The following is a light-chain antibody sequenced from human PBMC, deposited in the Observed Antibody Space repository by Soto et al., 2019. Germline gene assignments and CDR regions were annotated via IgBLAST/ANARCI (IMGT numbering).Light chain of an antibody. CDR3: QQYISMLS. CDR1: HDVSRN. Sequence: DIQMTQSPSSLSASVGDRVTIACQSSHDVSRNLNWFQQKPGEAPKLLIYDASNLERGVPSRFSASGSGTDFTFTISSLQPEDVAKYYCQQYISMLSFGGGTEIELK. J-gene: IGKJ4*01. CDR2: DAS. V-gene: IGKV1-33*01.